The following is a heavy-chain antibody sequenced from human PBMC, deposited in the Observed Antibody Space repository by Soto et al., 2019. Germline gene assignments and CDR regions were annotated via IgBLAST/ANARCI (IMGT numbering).Heavy chain of an antibody. D-gene: IGHD4-17*01. V-gene: IGHV1-69*01. CDR3: ARALDDYGDYSAHLSDYYYYGMDV. CDR2: IIPIFGTA. CDR1: GGTFSSYA. Sequence: QVQLVQSGAEVKKPGSSVKVSCKASGGTFSSYAISWVRQAPGQGLEWMGGIIPIFGTANYAQKFQGRVTITAAESTSTAYMELSSLRSEDTAVYYCARALDDYGDYSAHLSDYYYYGMDVWGQGTTVTVSS. J-gene: IGHJ6*02.